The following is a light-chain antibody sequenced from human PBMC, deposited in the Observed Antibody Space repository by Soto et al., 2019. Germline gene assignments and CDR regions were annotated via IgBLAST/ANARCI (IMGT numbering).Light chain of an antibody. J-gene: IGKJ4*01. Sequence: DIQMTQSPSTLSASVGDRVTITCRASQSISSWVAWYQQKPGKAPKLMIYKASGLESGVPSRFSGSGSGTEFTLTISSLQPDDFATYYCQQYDSYLTFGGGTKVEIK. CDR1: QSISSW. CDR2: KAS. V-gene: IGKV1-5*03. CDR3: QQYDSYLT.